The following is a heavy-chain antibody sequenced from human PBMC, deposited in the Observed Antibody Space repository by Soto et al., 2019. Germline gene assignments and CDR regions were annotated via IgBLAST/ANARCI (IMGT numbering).Heavy chain of an antibody. CDR3: AKDRVGGTFYTPLGF. D-gene: IGHD1-7*01. CDR2: ITYDGSNK. CDR1: GFNFDNYG. Sequence: GGSLRLSCQASGFNFDNYGMHWVRQAPGKGLEWLAVITYDGSNKYYADSVKGRFTISRDNSKNTLSLHLNTLKPEDTAVYHCAKDRVGGTFYTPLGFWGQGTLVTVSS. V-gene: IGHV3-30*18. J-gene: IGHJ4*02.